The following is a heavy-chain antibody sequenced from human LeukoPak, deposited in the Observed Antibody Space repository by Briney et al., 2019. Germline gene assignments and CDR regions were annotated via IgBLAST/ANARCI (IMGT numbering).Heavy chain of an antibody. CDR3: ARDSYGDYSFDY. CDR2: IRSKAYGGTT. V-gene: IGHV3-49*03. Sequence: GGSLRLSCTASGFTFGDYAMSWFRQAPGKGLECVGIIRSKAYGGTTKYAASVEGRFTISRDDSKSLAYLQMNSLRAEDTAVYYCARDSYGDYSFDYWGQGTLVTVSS. CDR1: GFTFGDYA. J-gene: IGHJ4*02. D-gene: IGHD4-17*01.